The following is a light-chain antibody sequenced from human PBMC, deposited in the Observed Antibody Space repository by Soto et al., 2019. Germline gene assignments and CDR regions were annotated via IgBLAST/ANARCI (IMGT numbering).Light chain of an antibody. CDR3: QQRSNWPPA. J-gene: IGKJ2*01. CDR2: DAS. Sequence: EIVLTQSPATLSLSPGERATLSCRASQSVSSYLAWYQQKPGQAPRLLIYDASNRATGIPARFSGSGSGTDFTLTMSSLEPEDFAVYYCQQRSNWPPAFGQGTKLEI. CDR1: QSVSSY. V-gene: IGKV3-11*01.